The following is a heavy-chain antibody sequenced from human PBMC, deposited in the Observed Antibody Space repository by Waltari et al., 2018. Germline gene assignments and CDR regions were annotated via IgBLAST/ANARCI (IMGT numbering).Heavy chain of an antibody. V-gene: IGHV4-34*01. J-gene: IGHJ4*02. Sequence: QVQLQQWGAGLLKPSETLSLTCAVYGGSFSGYYWRWISQPPGKGLEWIVEINQSGYTHYTPFVESRGPRAGDTPQYQFSLKLSSVTAADTAVYYCARGILRRWTTVNYYCDYWGQGTLVTVSS. D-gene: IGHD4-17*01. CDR2: INQSGYT. CDR3: ARGILRRWTTVNYYCDY. CDR1: GGSFSGYY.